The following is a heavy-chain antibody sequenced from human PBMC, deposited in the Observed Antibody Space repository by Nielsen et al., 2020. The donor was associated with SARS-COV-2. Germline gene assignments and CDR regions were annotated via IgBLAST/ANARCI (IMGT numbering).Heavy chain of an antibody. CDR1: GYSISSGYY. CDR3: ARYYYGSGHFDY. Sequence: SETLSLTCTVSGYSISSGYYWSWIRQPPGKGLEWIGYIYYSGSTNYNPSLKSRVTISVDTSKNQFSLKLSSVTAADTAVYYCARYYYGSGHFDYWGQGTLVTVSS. CDR2: IYYSGST. J-gene: IGHJ4*02. V-gene: IGHV4-61*01. D-gene: IGHD3-10*01.